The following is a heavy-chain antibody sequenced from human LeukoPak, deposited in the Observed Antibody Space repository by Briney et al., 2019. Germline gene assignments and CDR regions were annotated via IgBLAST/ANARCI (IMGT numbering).Heavy chain of an antibody. CDR2: ISYIGTT. Sequence: PSETLSLTCAVSGDSFSSHYWTWIRQAPGRGLEWIGYISYIGTTNYNPSLKSRVAISIDTSKNQFSLKLTSVTTADTAVYYCARDLVTVTKGFDIWGLGTMVSLSS. D-gene: IGHD4-17*01. V-gene: IGHV4-59*11. J-gene: IGHJ3*02. CDR1: GDSFSSHY. CDR3: ARDLVTVTKGFDI.